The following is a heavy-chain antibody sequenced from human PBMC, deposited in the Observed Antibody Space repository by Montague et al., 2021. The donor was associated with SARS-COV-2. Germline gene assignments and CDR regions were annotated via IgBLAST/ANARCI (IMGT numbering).Heavy chain of an antibody. CDR1: GFSLSTSGVG. CDR3: AHRAGKWFGESRKYYFDY. D-gene: IGHD3-10*01. Sequence: PALVKPTQTLTLTCTFSGFSLSTSGVGVGWFRKPPGKALEWLALIYWDDDKHYSPSLKSRLTITKDTSNNQVGPTMTNMDPVDTATYYCAHRAGKWFGESRKYYFDYWGQGTLVTVSS. J-gene: IGHJ4*02. V-gene: IGHV2-5*02. CDR2: IYWDDDK.